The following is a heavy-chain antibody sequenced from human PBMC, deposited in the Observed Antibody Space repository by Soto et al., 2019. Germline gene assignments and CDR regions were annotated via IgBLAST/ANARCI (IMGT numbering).Heavy chain of an antibody. CDR1: GFSLSTSGVG. Sequence: QITLKESGPTLVKPTQPLTLTCTFSGFSLSTSGVGVGWIRQPPGKALEWLALIYWNDDKRYSPSLKSRLTITKDPSKNQVVLTMTNMDPVDTATYYCALSYYGSGVNWFDPWGQGTLVTVSS. V-gene: IGHV2-5*01. J-gene: IGHJ5*02. CDR2: IYWNDDK. D-gene: IGHD3-10*01. CDR3: ALSYYGSGVNWFDP.